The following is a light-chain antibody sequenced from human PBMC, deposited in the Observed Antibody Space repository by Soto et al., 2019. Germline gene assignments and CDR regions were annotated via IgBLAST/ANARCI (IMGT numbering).Light chain of an antibody. Sequence: EIVLMPSPGTLSLSPGERATLSCRASQTMTRAYVAWYQQKPGQAPRLLIYAASYRATGISDKFSGSGSGTDFSLTISSLQSEDFAVYYCQQYNNWPLFGQGTRLEIK. CDR3: QQYNNWPL. CDR1: QTMTRAY. V-gene: IGKV3-20*01. CDR2: AAS. J-gene: IGKJ5*01.